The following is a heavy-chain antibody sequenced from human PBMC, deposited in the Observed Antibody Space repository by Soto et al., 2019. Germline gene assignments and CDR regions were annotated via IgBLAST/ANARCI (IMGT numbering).Heavy chain of an antibody. J-gene: IGHJ4*01. D-gene: IGHD6-6*01. CDR3: SRGTSIPASGDY. Sequence: QVQLVQSGAEVKKPGASVKVSCKASGYTFTNYGINWVRQAPGQGLEWLGWVSDDNGERRYAKRVQARVIMTTDTSTTTAYMELRSLSSDDTAVYYCSRGTSIPASGDYWGQGTLVTVSS. V-gene: IGHV1-18*01. CDR2: VSDDNGER. CDR1: GYTFTNYG.